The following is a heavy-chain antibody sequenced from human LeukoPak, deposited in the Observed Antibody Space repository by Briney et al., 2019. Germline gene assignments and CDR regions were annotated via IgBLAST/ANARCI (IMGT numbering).Heavy chain of an antibody. CDR1: GGSFSGYY. D-gene: IGHD4-17*01. Sequence: SETLSLTCAVYGGSFSGYYWSWIRQPPGKGLEWIGEINHSGSTNYNPSLKSRVTISVDTSKYQFYLKLSSVTAADTAVYYCARGTMTTVTYYFDYWGQGTLVTVSS. CDR2: INHSGST. J-gene: IGHJ4*02. CDR3: ARGTMTTVTYYFDY. V-gene: IGHV4-34*01.